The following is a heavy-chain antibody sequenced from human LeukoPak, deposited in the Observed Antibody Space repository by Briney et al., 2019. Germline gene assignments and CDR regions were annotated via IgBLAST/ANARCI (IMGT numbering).Heavy chain of an antibody. V-gene: IGHV4-4*02. CDR2: IYHSGST. CDR1: GGSISSSNW. CDR3: ARDRITMVRGVIRAVDY. J-gene: IGHJ4*02. D-gene: IGHD3-10*01. Sequence: KPSGTLSLTCAVSGGSISSSNWWSWVRQPPGKGLEWIGEIYHSGSTYYNPSLKSRVTISVDTSKNQFSLKLSSVTAADTAVYYCARDRITMVRGVIRAVDYWGQGTLVTVSS.